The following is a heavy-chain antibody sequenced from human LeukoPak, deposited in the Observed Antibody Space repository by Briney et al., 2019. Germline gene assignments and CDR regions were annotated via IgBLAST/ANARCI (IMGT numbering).Heavy chain of an antibody. D-gene: IGHD1-26*01. CDR1: GFTFSNYW. J-gene: IGHJ4*02. Sequence: PGGSLRLSCAASGFTFSNYWMSWVRQAPGKGLEWVANIKQDGVETYYVDSVKGRFTISRDNVKNSLYLQMNSLRAEDTAVYYCARDKVVGDTSLDYWGQGTLVTVSS. CDR3: ARDKVVGDTSLDY. V-gene: IGHV3-7*01. CDR2: IKQDGVET.